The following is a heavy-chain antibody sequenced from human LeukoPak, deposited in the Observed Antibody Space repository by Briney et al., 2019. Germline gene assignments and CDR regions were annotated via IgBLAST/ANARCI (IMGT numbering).Heavy chain of an antibody. Sequence: ASVKVSCKASGYTFTGYYMHWVRQAPGQRLEWMGWINAGNGNTKYSQEFQGRVTITRDTSASTAYTELSSLRSEDMAVYYCARSGYSGYDWGYFDYWGQGTLVTVSS. J-gene: IGHJ4*02. CDR2: INAGNGNT. CDR1: GYTFTGYY. CDR3: ARSGYSGYDWGYFDY. V-gene: IGHV1-3*03. D-gene: IGHD5-12*01.